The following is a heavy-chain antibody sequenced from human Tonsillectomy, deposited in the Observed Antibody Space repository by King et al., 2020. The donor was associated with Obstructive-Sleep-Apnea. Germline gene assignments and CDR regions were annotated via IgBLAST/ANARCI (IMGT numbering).Heavy chain of an antibody. J-gene: IGHJ4*02. D-gene: IGHD2-8*01. CDR3: ARGGVSAPLYHFDY. V-gene: IGHV4-59*01. Sequence: QLQESGPGLVKPSETLSLTCTVSGGSISSYYWSWIRQPPGKGLEWIGYIYYSGSTNYNPSLKSRVTISVDTSKNQFSLKLSSVTAADTAVYYCARGGVSAPLYHFDYWGQGTLVTVSS. CDR1: GGSISSYY. CDR2: IYYSGST.